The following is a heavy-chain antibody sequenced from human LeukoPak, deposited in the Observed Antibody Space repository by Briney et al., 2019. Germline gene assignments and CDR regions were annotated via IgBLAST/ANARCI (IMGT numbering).Heavy chain of an antibody. Sequence: PSDTLSLTCTVCGGSISSYYWSWIRQPPGKGLEWIGYIYYSGSTNYNPSLKSRVTISVDTSKNQFSLKLSSVTAADTAVYYCARHRYYDILTGYFQPDAFDIWGQGTMVTVSS. V-gene: IGHV4-59*08. CDR2: IYYSGST. J-gene: IGHJ3*02. D-gene: IGHD3-9*01. CDR3: ARHRYYDILTGYFQPDAFDI. CDR1: GGSISSYY.